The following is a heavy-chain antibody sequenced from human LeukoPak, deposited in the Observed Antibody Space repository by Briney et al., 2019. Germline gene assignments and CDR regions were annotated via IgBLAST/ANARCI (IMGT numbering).Heavy chain of an antibody. CDR1: GFTFNSYG. V-gene: IGHV3-30*02. J-gene: IGHJ4*02. D-gene: IGHD6-19*01. CDR2: IRYDGSIK. Sequence: GGSLRLSCAASGFTFNSYGMHWVRQAPGKGLDWVAFIRYDGSIKHYADSVKGRFTISRDNSKNTVSLQMNSLRPEDAAVYYCGKGSSTSGCPDYWGQGTLVTVSS. CDR3: GKGSSTSGCPDY.